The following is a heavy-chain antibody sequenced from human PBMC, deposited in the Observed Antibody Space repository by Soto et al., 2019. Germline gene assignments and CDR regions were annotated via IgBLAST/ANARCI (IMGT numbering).Heavy chain of an antibody. Sequence: SETLSLTCTVSGGSISSYYWSWIRQPPGKGLEWIGYIYYSGSTNYNPSLKSRVTISVDTSKNQFSLRLSSVTAADTAVYYCASPLYILPSSYSYHYMDVWGRGTTVTVSS. V-gene: IGHV4-59*01. J-gene: IGHJ6*03. CDR2: IYYSGST. D-gene: IGHD3-22*01. CDR3: ASPLYILPSSYSYHYMDV. CDR1: GGSISSYY.